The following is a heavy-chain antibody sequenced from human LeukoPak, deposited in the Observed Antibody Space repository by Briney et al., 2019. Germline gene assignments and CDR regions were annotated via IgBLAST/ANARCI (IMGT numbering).Heavy chain of an antibody. CDR2: ITTGGDTT. CDR1: GITFSRLP. Sequence: PGGSLRLSCAVSGITFSRLPMTWVRQAPGKGLQWVSAITTGGDTTFYADSVKGRLTISRDNSKNTLYLQMNSLRAEDTAAYYCAKYNWGSGYFDYWGQGTLVTVPS. J-gene: IGHJ4*02. V-gene: IGHV3-23*01. D-gene: IGHD1-1*01. CDR3: AKYNWGSGYFDY.